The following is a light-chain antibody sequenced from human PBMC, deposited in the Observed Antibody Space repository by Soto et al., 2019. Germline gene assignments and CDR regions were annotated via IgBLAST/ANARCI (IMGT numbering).Light chain of an antibody. CDR1: QTISNY. Sequence: DIQMTQSPSSLSASVGDRVTITCRASQTISNYLNWYQQKPGKAPKLLIYAASSLQSGVQSRFSGSGSGTDFTLTIRSLQPDDFATYYCKHYNSYSEAFGQGTKVDIK. V-gene: IGKV1-39*01. CDR2: AAS. CDR3: KHYNSYSEA. J-gene: IGKJ1*01.